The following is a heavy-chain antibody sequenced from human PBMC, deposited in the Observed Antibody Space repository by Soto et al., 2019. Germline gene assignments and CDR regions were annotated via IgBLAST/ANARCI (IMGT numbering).Heavy chain of an antibody. CDR2: IYYSGST. V-gene: IGHV4-39*01. CDR3: ASTTSIAARHDY. J-gene: IGHJ4*02. D-gene: IGHD6-6*01. Sequence: QLQLQESGPGLVKPSETLSLTCTVSGGSISSSSYYWGWIRQPPGKGLEWIGSIYYSGSTYYNPSLKSRVNISVDTSKNQFSLKLRSVTAADTAVYYCASTTSIAARHDYWGQGTLVTVSS. CDR1: GGSISSSSYY.